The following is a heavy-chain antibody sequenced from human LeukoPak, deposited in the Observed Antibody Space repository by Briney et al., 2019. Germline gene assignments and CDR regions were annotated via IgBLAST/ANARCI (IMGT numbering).Heavy chain of an antibody. D-gene: IGHD3-16*01. Sequence: GGSLRLSCAASGFTFSSYDMNWLRQAPGKGLEWVSYISTSGNTIYYADSVKGRFTISRDNAKNSLYLQMNSLRAEDTAAYYCARDPEYDYVWGRILGAFDIWGQGTMVTVSS. CDR3: ARDPEYDYVWGRILGAFDI. V-gene: IGHV3-48*03. J-gene: IGHJ3*02. CDR2: ISTSGNTI. CDR1: GFTFSSYD.